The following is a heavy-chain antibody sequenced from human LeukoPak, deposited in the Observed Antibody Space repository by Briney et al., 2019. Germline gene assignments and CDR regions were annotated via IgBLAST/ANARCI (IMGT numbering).Heavy chain of an antibody. CDR2: IKQDGSEK. D-gene: IGHD2-15*01. CDR3: ARERRVVVVAATDYYYGMDV. J-gene: IGHJ6*04. V-gene: IGHV3-7*03. Sequence: GGSLRLSCAASGFTFSSYWMSWVRQAPGKGLEWVANIKQDGSEKYYVDSVKGRFTISRDNAKNSLYLQRNSLRAEDTAVYYCARERRVVVVAATDYYYGMDVWGKGTTVTVSS. CDR1: GFTFSSYW.